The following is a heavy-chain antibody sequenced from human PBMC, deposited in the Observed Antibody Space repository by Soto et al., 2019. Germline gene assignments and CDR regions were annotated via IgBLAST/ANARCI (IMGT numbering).Heavy chain of an antibody. CDR3: AKDGSQWLVPETTDY. V-gene: IGHV3-23*01. J-gene: IGHJ4*02. CDR2: ISGSGGST. CDR1: GFTFSSYA. Sequence: GGSLRLSCAASGFTFSSYAMSWVRQAPGKGLEWVSAISGSGGSTYYADSVKGRFTISRDNSKNTLYLQMNSLRAEDTAVYYCAKDGSQWLVPETTDYWGQGTLVTVSS. D-gene: IGHD6-19*01.